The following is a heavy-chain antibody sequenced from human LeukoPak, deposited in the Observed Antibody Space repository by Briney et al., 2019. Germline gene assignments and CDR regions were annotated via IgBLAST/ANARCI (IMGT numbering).Heavy chain of an antibody. CDR3: AKGSSGWTSDAFDI. CDR1: GFTFDDYA. J-gene: IGHJ3*02. D-gene: IGHD6-19*01. Sequence: PGGSLRLSCAASGFTFDDYAMHWVRQAPGKGLEGFSGISWNRGSIGYADSVKGRFTISRDNAKNSLYLQMNSLRAEDTALYYCAKGSSGWTSDAFDIWGQGTMVTVSS. CDR2: ISWNRGSI. V-gene: IGHV3-9*01.